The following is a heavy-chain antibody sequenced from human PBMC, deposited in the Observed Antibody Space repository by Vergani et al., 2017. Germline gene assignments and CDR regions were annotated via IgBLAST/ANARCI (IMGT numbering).Heavy chain of an antibody. J-gene: IGHJ4*02. CDR3: SRASIVVVPAAHFDY. CDR2: ISAYNGNT. CDR1: GYTFTSYG. D-gene: IGHD2-2*01. V-gene: IGHV1-18*01. Sequence: QVQLVQSGAEVKKPGASVKVSCKSSGYTFTSYGISWVRQAPGQGLEWMGWISAYNGNTNYAQKLQGRVTMTTDTSTSTAYMELRSLRSDDTAVYYCSRASIVVVPAAHFDYWGQGTLVTVSS.